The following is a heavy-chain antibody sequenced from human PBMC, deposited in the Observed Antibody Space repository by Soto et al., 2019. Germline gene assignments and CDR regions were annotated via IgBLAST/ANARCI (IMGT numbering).Heavy chain of an antibody. CDR1: GGTFSSYT. Sequence: ASVKVSCKASGGTFSSYTISWVRQAPGQGLEWMGRIIPILGIANYAQKFQGRVTITADKSTSTAYMELSSLRSEDTAVYYCAREVEQQLVQAGLAYWGQGTLVTVSS. CDR2: IIPILGIA. V-gene: IGHV1-69*04. J-gene: IGHJ4*02. CDR3: AREVEQQLVQAGLAY. D-gene: IGHD6-13*01.